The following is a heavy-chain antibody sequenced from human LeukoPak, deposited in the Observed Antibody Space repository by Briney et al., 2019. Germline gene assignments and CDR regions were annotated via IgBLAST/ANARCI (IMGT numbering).Heavy chain of an antibody. CDR3: ARAARYSGFDY. CDR1: GFTVSSNY. D-gene: IGHD3-10*01. J-gene: IGHJ4*02. V-gene: IGHV3-53*01. Sequence: PGGSLRLSCAASGFTVSSNYMSWVRQAPGKGLEWVSVIYSRGSTYYADSVKGRFTIPRDNAKNSLYLQMNSLRAEDTAVYYCARAARYSGFDYWGQGTLVTVSS. CDR2: IYSRGST.